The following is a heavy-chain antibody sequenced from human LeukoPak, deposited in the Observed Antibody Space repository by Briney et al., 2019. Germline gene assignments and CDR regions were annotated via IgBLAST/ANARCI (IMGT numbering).Heavy chain of an antibody. D-gene: IGHD1-26*01. CDR2: IHSNGYT. CDR1: GGSISSYY. CDR3: AKRQGPDSGSYDYFDP. V-gene: IGHV4-4*09. Sequence: SETLSLTCTVSGGSISSYYWSWIRQPPGQGLEWIAYIHSNGYTNYNPPLKSRVTISVDTSKHQFSLKVTSVTAADSAVYYCAKRQGPDSGSYDYFDPWGQGTLVIVSS. J-gene: IGHJ5*02.